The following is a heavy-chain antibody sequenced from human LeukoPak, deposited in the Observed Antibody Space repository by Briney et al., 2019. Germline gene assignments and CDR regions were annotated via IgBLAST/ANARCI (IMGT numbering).Heavy chain of an antibody. CDR3: ARDLKFRGSSRADFDY. J-gene: IGHJ4*02. CDR1: GYTFTSYG. V-gene: IGHV7-4-1*02. D-gene: IGHD3-10*01. Sequence: GASVKVSCKASGYTFTSYGIHWVRQAPGQGLEWMGWINTNTGNPTYAQGFTGRFVFSLDTSVSTAYLQISSLKAEDTAVYYCARDLKFRGSSRADFDYWGQGTVVTVSS. CDR2: INTNTGNP.